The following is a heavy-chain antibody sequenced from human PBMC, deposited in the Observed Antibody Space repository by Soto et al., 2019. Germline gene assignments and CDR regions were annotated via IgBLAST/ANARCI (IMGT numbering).Heavy chain of an antibody. CDR1: GFTFRNYA. V-gene: IGHV3-23*01. CDR3: AKDPAYDSSGYEFVGFDY. J-gene: IGHJ4*02. D-gene: IGHD3-22*01. Sequence: GGSLRLSCVASGFTFRNYAMSWVRQAPGKGLEWVSGISGSGGSTHYTDSVKGRFTISRDNSKNTRYLQMNAQRAEDTAVYYCAKDPAYDSSGYEFVGFDYWGQGTLVTVSS. CDR2: ISGSGGST.